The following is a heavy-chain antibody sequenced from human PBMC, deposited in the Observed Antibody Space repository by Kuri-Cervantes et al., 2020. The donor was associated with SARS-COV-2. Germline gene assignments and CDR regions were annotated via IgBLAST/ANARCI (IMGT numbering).Heavy chain of an antibody. CDR1: GGSFSGYY. CDR2: IYYSGST. D-gene: IGHD6-6*01. CDR3: ARWGYSRSSSGLGYYYYYMDV. V-gene: IGHV4-59*01. J-gene: IGHJ6*03. Sequence: GSLRLSCAVYGGSFSGYYWSWIRQPPGKGLEWIGYIYYSGSTNYNPSLKSRVTISVDTSKNQFSLKLSSVTAADTAVYYCARWGYSRSSSGLGYYYYYMDVWGKGTTVTVSS.